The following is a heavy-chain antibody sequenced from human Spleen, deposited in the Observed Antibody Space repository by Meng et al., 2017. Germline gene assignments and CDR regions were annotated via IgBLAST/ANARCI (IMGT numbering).Heavy chain of an antibody. D-gene: IGHD6-19*01. CDR2: IYSGGNT. J-gene: IGHJ4*02. V-gene: IGHV3-66*01. Sequence: GESLKISCAASGFSVSHNYMSWVRQAPGKGLEWVSVIYSGGNTYYADSVKGRFTISRDNAKNSLYLQMNSLRAEDTAVYYCARDPKELRAVAAAYYFDYWGQGTLVTVSS. CDR3: ARDPKELRAVAAAYYFDY. CDR1: GFSVSHNY.